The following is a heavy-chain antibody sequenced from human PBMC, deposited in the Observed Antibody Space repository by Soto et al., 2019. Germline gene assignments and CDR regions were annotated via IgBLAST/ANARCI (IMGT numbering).Heavy chain of an antibody. J-gene: IGHJ5*02. D-gene: IGHD3-3*01. CDR1: SGSISSSNW. V-gene: IGHV4-4*02. Sequence: QVQLQESGPGLVKPSGTLSLTCAVSSGSISSSNWWSWVRQPPGKGLEWIGEIYHSGSTNYNPSLKIRVTISVDKSKNQFSLKLSSVTAADTAVYYCARAVITIFGVVSGAWFDPWGQGTLVTVSS. CDR2: IYHSGST. CDR3: ARAVITIFGVVSGAWFDP.